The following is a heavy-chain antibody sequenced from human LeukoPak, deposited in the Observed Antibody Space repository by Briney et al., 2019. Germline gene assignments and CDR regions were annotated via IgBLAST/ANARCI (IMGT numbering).Heavy chain of an antibody. D-gene: IGHD3-3*01. V-gene: IGHV1-8*01. J-gene: IGHJ6*02. CDR2: MNPNSGNT. Sequence: ASVKVSCKASGYTFTSYDIHWVRPATGQGLEWLGWMNPNSGNTGYAQKFQGRVTMTRNTSISTAYMELSSLRSEDTAVYYCARGLYDFWSGYYLGMDVWGQGTTVTVSS. CDR3: ARGLYDFWSGYYLGMDV. CDR1: GYTFTSYD.